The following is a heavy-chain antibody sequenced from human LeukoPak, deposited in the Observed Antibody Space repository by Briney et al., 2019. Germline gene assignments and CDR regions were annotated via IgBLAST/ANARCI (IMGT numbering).Heavy chain of an antibody. Sequence: GGSLRLSCAVSGFTVSSNYMSWVRQAPGKGLEWVSVLYSGGNTYYADSVKGRFTISRDNSKNTLYPQMNSLRAEDRAVYYCARYDGGSGPFDYWGQGTLVTVSS. D-gene: IGHD3-10*01. V-gene: IGHV3-53*01. CDR1: GFTVSSNY. J-gene: IGHJ4*02. CDR2: LYSGGNT. CDR3: ARYDGGSGPFDY.